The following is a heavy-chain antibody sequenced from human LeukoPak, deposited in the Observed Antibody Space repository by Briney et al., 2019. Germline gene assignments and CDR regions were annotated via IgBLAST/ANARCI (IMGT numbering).Heavy chain of an antibody. CDR2: IYYSGST. J-gene: IGHJ5*02. V-gene: IGHV4-59*01. Sequence: SETLSLTCAVYGGSFSGYYWSWIRQPPGKGLEWIGYIYYSGSTNYNPSLKSRVTISVDTSKNQFSLKLSSVTAADTAVYYCARSFPGSSWFDPWGQGTLVTVSS. CDR1: GGSFSGYY. CDR3: ARSFPGSSWFDP. D-gene: IGHD1-14*01.